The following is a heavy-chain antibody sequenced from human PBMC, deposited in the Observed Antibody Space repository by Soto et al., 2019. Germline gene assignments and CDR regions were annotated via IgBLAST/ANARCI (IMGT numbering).Heavy chain of an antibody. D-gene: IGHD6-13*01. CDR3: ARGGSSSWYGGVYYYGMDV. CDR1: GGTFSSYA. J-gene: IGHJ6*02. V-gene: IGHV1-69*01. Sequence: QVQLVQSGAEVKKPGSSVKVSCKASGGTFSSYAISWVRQAPGQGLEWMGGIIPIFGTANYAQKFQGRVTITADESTSTAYMELSSLRSVDTAVYYCARGGSSSWYGGVYYYGMDVWGQGTTVTVSS. CDR2: IIPIFGTA.